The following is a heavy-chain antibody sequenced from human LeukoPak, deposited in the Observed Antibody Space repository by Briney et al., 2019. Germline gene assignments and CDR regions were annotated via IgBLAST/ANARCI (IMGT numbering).Heavy chain of an antibody. CDR2: ITSKAYGGTT. CDR1: GFTFGDHA. CDR3: TRDRPSSYYDSSGYSLWYFDY. Sequence: GRSLRLSCTVSGFTFGDHAMSWFRQAPGKGLEWVSYITSKAYGGTTEYAASVKGRFTISRDDSESIAYLQMNSLKTEDTAVYYCTRDRPSSYYDSSGYSLWYFDYWGQGTLVTVSS. D-gene: IGHD3-22*01. V-gene: IGHV3-49*03. J-gene: IGHJ4*02.